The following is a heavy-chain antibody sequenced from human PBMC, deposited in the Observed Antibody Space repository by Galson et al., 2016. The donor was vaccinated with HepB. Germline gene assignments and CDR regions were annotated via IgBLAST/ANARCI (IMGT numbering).Heavy chain of an antibody. J-gene: IGHJ6*04. CDR3: AKVLSGTRDYWYGMDV. D-gene: IGHD3-10*01. V-gene: IGHV3-23*01. Sequence: SLRLSCAASGFSFSTYPMIWVRQAPGKGLEGVSSISGSGDRTYYADSVKGRFTISRDNAKNMLYLQMDNLGVEDTAVFYCAKVLSGTRDYWYGMDVWGRGTTVTV. CDR2: ISGSGDRT. CDR1: GFSFSTYP.